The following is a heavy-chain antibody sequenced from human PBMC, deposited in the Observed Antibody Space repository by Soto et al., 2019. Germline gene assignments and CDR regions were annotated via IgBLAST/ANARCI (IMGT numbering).Heavy chain of an antibody. D-gene: IGHD6-13*01. Sequence: QVQLVESGGGLVKPGGSLRLSCAASGFTFSDYYMSWIRQAPVKGLEWVSYISSSGSTIYYADSVKGRFTISRDNAKNSLYLQMNSLRAEDTAVYYCAIARSRNYYYYYGMDVWGQGTTVTVSS. CDR3: AIARSRNYYYYYGMDV. CDR1: GFTFSDYY. CDR2: ISSSGSTI. V-gene: IGHV3-11*01. J-gene: IGHJ6*02.